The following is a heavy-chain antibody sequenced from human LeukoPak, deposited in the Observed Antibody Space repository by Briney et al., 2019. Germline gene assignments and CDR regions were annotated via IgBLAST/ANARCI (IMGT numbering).Heavy chain of an antibody. D-gene: IGHD3-16*01. Sequence: SQTLSLTCSVSGASISGGNYYWSWIRQFPGKGPGWIGYIYSSGSVYYISSLRGRVSISIDTSQNQFSLNLNSVTAADTAVYYCARGVKYDFYALDVWGQGTTVIVSS. J-gene: IGHJ6*02. CDR3: ARGVKYDFYALDV. CDR1: GASISGGNYY. V-gene: IGHV4-31*03. CDR2: IYSSGSV.